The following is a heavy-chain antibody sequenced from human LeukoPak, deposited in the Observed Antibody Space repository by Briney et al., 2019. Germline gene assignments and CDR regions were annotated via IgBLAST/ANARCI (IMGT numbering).Heavy chain of an antibody. Sequence: PGGSLRLSCAASGFTFSSYAMHWVRQAPGKGLEWVGLISFDGSNKYYADSVKGRFTISRDNSKNTLYLRMNSLRAEDTAVYYCATSTYSSSWYYFDYWGQGTLVTVSS. J-gene: IGHJ4*02. CDR3: ATSTYSSSWYYFDY. V-gene: IGHV3-30-3*01. D-gene: IGHD6-13*01. CDR2: ISFDGSNK. CDR1: GFTFSSYA.